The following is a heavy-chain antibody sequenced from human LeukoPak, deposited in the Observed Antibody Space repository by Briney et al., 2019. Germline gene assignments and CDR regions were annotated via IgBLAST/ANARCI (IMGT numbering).Heavy chain of an antibody. D-gene: IGHD6-6*01. Sequence: ASVKVSCKASGYTFTSYGISWVRQAPGQGLEWMGWISAYNGNTNYAQKLQGRVTMTTDTSTSTAYMELWSLRSDDTAVYFCAASSIAALSSDYSGQGTLVTVYS. V-gene: IGHV1-18*01. CDR3: AASSIAALSSDY. J-gene: IGHJ4*02. CDR2: ISAYNGNT. CDR1: GYTFTSYG.